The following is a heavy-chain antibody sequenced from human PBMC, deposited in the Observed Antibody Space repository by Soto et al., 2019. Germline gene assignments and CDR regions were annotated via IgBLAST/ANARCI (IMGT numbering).Heavy chain of an antibody. CDR1: GYSFTSYW. CDR2: IYPDDSDT. D-gene: IGHD6-19*01. V-gene: IGHV5-51*01. J-gene: IGHJ6*02. CDR3: ARPIAMAGQYDMDV. Sequence: PGESLNISCKGSGYSFTSYWIALVRQMPGKGLEWMGIIYPDDSDTRYSPSFQGQVTISADKSISTAYLQWSSLKASDTAMYYWARPIAMAGQYDMDVWGQGTTVTV.